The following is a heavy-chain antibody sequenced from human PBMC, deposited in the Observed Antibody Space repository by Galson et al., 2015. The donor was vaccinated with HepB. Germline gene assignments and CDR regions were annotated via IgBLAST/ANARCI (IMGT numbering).Heavy chain of an antibody. CDR1: AYTFSSSD. V-gene: IGHV1-8*01. Sequence: SVKVSCKASAYTFSSSDINWVRQATGQGLEWMGWMNPNSGNTGYAQKLQGRITLTRSTSISTAYMELSSLRPDDTAVYYCVKGGLWGQGTLVTVSS. CDR3: VKGGL. J-gene: IGHJ4*02. CDR2: MNPNSGNT.